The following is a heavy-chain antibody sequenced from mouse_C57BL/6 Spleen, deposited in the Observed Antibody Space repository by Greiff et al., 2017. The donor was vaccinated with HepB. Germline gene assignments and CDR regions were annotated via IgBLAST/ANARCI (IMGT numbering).Heavy chain of an antibody. CDR2: IYPGDGDT. V-gene: IGHV1-82*01. CDR1: GYAFSSSW. Sequence: QVQLQQSGPELVKPGASVKISCKASGYAFSSSWMNWVKQRPGKGLEWIGRIYPGDGDTNYNGKFKGKATLTADKSSSTAYMQLSSLTSEDSAVYFCARNWGEYSFDYWGQGTTLTVSS. CDR3: ARNWGEYSFDY. D-gene: IGHD4-1*01. J-gene: IGHJ2*01.